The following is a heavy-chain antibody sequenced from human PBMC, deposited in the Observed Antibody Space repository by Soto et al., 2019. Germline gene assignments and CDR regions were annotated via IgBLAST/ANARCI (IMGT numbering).Heavy chain of an antibody. CDR3: ARYNAASGTYYFDY. V-gene: IGHV4-4*02. D-gene: IGHD6-13*01. J-gene: IGHJ4*02. CDR2: INHRGSA. Sequence: SETLSLTCTVSGASVSSTYWWSWVRQPPGKGPEWIGEINHRGSANYNPSLRSRVTMSVDISKSQFSLRLTSVTAADTAVYYCARYNAASGTYYFDYWGQGTLVTVSS. CDR1: GASVSSTYW.